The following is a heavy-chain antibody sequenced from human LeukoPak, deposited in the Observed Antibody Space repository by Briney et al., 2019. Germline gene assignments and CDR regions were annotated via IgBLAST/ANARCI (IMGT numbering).Heavy chain of an antibody. CDR1: GYSFTNYW. Sequence: GESLKISCKCSGYSFTNYWIVWMRQMPGKRLEWMGIIYPGDSDTRYSPYFQGKVTTSADKSISTAYLQWSSLKASDTAMYYCVRLGLGQFDYWGQGTMVTVSS. CDR2: IYPGDSDT. V-gene: IGHV5-51*01. D-gene: IGHD1-26*01. CDR3: VRLGLGQFDY. J-gene: IGHJ4*02.